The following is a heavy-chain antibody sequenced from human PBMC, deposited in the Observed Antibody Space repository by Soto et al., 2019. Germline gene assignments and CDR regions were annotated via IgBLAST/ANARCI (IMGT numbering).Heavy chain of an antibody. CDR3: AKEGLRWDAGAMED. Sequence: WTWIRQPAGNGLEWVGRISAIGTTNYNPSLKSRLAMSLDTSRNIFALSLISITAADSAVYYCAKEGLRWDAGAMEDWRQGTTVTVS. CDR2: ISAIGTT. D-gene: IGHD1-26*01. J-gene: IGHJ6*02. V-gene: IGHV4-4*07.